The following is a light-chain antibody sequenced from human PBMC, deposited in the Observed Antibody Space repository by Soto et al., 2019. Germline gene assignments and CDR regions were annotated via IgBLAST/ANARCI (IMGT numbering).Light chain of an antibody. CDR1: SSDVGGYNY. CDR2: EVS. V-gene: IGLV2-14*01. J-gene: IGLJ1*01. Sequence: QSVLTQPASVSGSPGQSITISCTGTSSDVGGYNYVSWYQHHPGKAPKLMIHEVSDRPSGISNRFSGSKSGNTASLTISGLQAEDEADYYCSSYTSANTYVLGTGNKGTVL. CDR3: SSYTSANTYV.